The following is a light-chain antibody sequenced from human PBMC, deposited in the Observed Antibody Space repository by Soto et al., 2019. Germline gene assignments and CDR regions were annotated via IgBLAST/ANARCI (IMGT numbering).Light chain of an antibody. CDR1: QGITNW. CDR3: QQSSSTPLT. Sequence: DTQMTQSPSSASASVGDRVTITCRASQGITNWLAWYQQKPGKAPKLLIYAASGLPSGVPSRFSGSGSGTDFTLTITSLQIEDFATYYCQQSSSTPLTFGGGTKVDVK. J-gene: IGKJ4*01. V-gene: IGKV1-12*01. CDR2: AAS.